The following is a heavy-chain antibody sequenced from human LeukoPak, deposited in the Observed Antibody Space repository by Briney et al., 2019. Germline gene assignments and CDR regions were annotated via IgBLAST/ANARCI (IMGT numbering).Heavy chain of an antibody. Sequence: PGGSLRLSCAASGFTFSSYWMHWVRQAPGKGLVWVSNINSDGSTTTYADSVKGRFTISRDNAENTLYLQMNGLRAEDTAVYYCSRSAYYDGSGNYYDYWGQGTLVTVS. CDR2: INSDGSTT. CDR1: GFTFSSYW. J-gene: IGHJ4*02. V-gene: IGHV3-74*01. D-gene: IGHD3-22*01. CDR3: SRSAYYDGSGNYYDY.